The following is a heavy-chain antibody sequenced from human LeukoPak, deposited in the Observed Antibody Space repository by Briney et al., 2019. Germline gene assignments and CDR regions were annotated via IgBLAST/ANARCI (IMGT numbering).Heavy chain of an antibody. J-gene: IGHJ4*02. Sequence: GGSLRLSCAASGFTFSSYAMSRVRQAPGKGLEWVSAISGSGGSTYYADSVKGRFTISRDNSKNTLYLQMNSLRAEDTAVYYCAKSLAVAVAGTPFDYWGQGTLVTVSS. CDR1: GFTFSSYA. CDR3: AKSLAVAVAGTPFDY. V-gene: IGHV3-23*01. CDR2: ISGSGGST. D-gene: IGHD6-19*01.